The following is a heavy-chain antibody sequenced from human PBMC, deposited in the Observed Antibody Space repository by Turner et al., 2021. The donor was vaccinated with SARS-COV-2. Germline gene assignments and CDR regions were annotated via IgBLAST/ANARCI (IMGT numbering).Heavy chain of an antibody. CDR1: GFTFSNYD. D-gene: IGHD3-10*01. CDR2: VGTAGDT. Sequence: EVQLVESGGGLVQPGGTLRLCCASSGFTFSNYDMHWVRQATGKGPEWVSAVGTAGDTYYPGSVKGRFTISRENGKNSLYLQMNSLRAGDTAVYYCARAKFRGLISWFDPWGQGTLVTVSS. CDR3: ARAKFRGLISWFDP. J-gene: IGHJ5*02. V-gene: IGHV3-13*04.